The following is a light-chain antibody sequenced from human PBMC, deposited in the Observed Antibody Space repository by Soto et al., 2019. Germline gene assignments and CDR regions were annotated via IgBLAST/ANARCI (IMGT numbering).Light chain of an antibody. Sequence: DIQMTQSPSTLSASVGDRVTITCRASQSISSWLAWYQQKPGKAPKLLIYKASSLEGGVPSRFSGSGSGTEFTLTISSLQPDDFATYYCQQHNSDWTFGQGTKVEIK. V-gene: IGKV1-5*03. CDR2: KAS. CDR3: QQHNSDWT. J-gene: IGKJ1*01. CDR1: QSISSW.